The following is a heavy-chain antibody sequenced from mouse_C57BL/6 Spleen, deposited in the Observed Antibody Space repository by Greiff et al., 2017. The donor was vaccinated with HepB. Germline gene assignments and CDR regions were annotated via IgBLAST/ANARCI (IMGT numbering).Heavy chain of an antibody. V-gene: IGHV1-76*01. Sequence: VQLQQSGAELVRPGASVKLSCKASGYTFTDYYINWVKQRPGQGLEWIARIYPGSGNTYYNEKFKGKATLTAEKSSSTAYMQLSSLTSEDSAVYFCARGEDGYYAYWGQGTLVTVSA. D-gene: IGHD2-3*01. J-gene: IGHJ3*01. CDR2: IYPGSGNT. CDR1: GYTFTDYY. CDR3: ARGEDGYYAY.